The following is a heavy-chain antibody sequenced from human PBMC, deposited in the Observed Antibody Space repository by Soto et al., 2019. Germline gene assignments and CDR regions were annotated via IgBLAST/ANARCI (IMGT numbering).Heavy chain of an antibody. CDR3: ARIGGWYDIDF. Sequence: EQLQQSGPGLVKPSETLSLTCSVSGGSVSSGSFHWSWIRESPGKGLQFIGSIFYNGTANYSPSLKDRVTISIGTSPSQFALKLGSVAAAETGGYYCARIGGWYDIDFWGQGNLVTVSS. J-gene: IGHJ4*02. CDR2: IFYNGTA. CDR1: GGSVSSGSFH. D-gene: IGHD6-19*01. V-gene: IGHV4-61*01.